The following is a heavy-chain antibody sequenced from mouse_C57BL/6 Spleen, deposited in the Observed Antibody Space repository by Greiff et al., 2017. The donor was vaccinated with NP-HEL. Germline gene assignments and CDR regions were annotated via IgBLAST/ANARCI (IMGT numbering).Heavy chain of an antibody. J-gene: IGHJ1*03. V-gene: IGHV10-3*01. CDR1: GFTFNTYA. CDR2: IRSKSSNYAT. D-gene: IGHD2-4*01. Sequence: EVHLVESGGGLVQPKGSLKLSCAASGFTFNTYAMHWVRQAPGKGLEWVARIRSKSSNYATYYADSVKDRFTISRDDSQSMLYLQMNNLKTEDTAMYYCVRDHLIYYDYEGYFDVWGTGTTVTGSS. CDR3: VRDHLIYYDYEGYFDV.